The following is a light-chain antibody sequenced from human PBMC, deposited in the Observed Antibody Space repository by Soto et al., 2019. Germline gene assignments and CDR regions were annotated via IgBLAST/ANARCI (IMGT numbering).Light chain of an antibody. CDR1: HSLLHTSGDNY. V-gene: IGKV2-28*01. CDR3: TQAQQIPRT. Sequence: DIVMTKSPLSLSVTPGEPASISCRSSHSLLHTSGDNYLDWYLQRPGQSPQLLIYLGSQRASGVSDRFSGSRPGTRFTLRISRVEAEYVGFYYRTQAQQIPRTFGQETKVEI. CDR2: LGS. J-gene: IGKJ1*01.